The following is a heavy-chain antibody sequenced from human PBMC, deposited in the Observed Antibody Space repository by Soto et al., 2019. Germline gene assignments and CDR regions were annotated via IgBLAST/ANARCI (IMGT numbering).Heavy chain of an antibody. CDR2: MDYSGST. J-gene: IGHJ6*02. CDR1: GGSISSSSYY. Sequence: QLQLQESGPGLVKPSETLSLTCTVSGGSISSSSYYWGWIRQPPGKGMEWIGSMDYSGSTYYNPSLKTRVTISVDASKNQFSLKPRSVTAEYRAVYYCARHMRCGWYGMDVWGQGTTVTVSS. D-gene: IGHD6-19*01. CDR3: ARHMRCGWYGMDV. V-gene: IGHV4-39*01.